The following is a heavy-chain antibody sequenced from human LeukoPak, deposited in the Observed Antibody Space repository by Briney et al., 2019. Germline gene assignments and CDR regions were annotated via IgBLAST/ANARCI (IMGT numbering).Heavy chain of an antibody. J-gene: IGHJ4*02. CDR2: ISGSGGST. V-gene: IGHV3-23*01. CDR3: ARAPSGGILYDY. D-gene: IGHD2/OR15-2a*01. CDR1: GFTFSSYA. Sequence: PGGSLRLSCAASGFTFSSYAMSWVRQAPGKGLEWVSAISGSGGSTYYADSVKGRFTISRDNAKNSLYLQMNSLRAEDTAVYYCARAPSGGILYDYWGQGTLVTVSS.